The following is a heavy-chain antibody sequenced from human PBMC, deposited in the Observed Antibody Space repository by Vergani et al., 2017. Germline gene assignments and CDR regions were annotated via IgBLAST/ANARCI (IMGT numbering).Heavy chain of an antibody. CDR3: AKEGWYYDFWSGYYGAGQGYYMDV. CDR2: ISGRGGST. J-gene: IGHJ6*03. V-gene: IGHV3-23*01. D-gene: IGHD3-3*01. Sequence: EVQLLESGGGLVQPGGSLRLSCAASGFTFSSYAMSWVRQAPGKGLEWVSAISGRGGSTYYADSVKGRFTISRDNSKNTLYLQMNSLRAEDTAVYYCAKEGWYYDFWSGYYGAGQGYYMDVWGKGTTVTVSS. CDR1: GFTFSSYA.